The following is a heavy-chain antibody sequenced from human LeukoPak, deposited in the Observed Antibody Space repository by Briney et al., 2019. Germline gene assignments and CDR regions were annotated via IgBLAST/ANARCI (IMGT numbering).Heavy chain of an antibody. Sequence: ASVKVSCKASGYTFTDYYLHWVRQAPGQGLEWMGWINPDSGGTTYAQNFQGRVTMTRDTSISTAYMELNRLRSDDTAVYYCARVGGSYWFDPWGQGTLVTVSS. CDR1: GYTFTDYY. J-gene: IGHJ5*02. D-gene: IGHD1-26*01. CDR2: INPDSGGT. V-gene: IGHV1-2*02. CDR3: ARVGGSYWFDP.